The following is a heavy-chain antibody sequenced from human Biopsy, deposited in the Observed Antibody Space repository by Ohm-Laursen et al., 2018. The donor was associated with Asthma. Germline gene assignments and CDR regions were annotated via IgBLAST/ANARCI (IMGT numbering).Heavy chain of an antibody. CDR3: ARDLTMVRGGFADY. V-gene: IGHV3-74*01. CDR2: INSDGSST. Sequence: SLRLSCSASGFTFSSYWMHWVRQAPGKGLGWVSRINSDGSSTSYADSVKGRFTISRDNAKNTLYLQMNSLRAEDTAVYYCARDLTMVRGGFADYWGQGTLVTVSS. CDR1: GFTFSSYW. J-gene: IGHJ4*02. D-gene: IGHD3-10*01.